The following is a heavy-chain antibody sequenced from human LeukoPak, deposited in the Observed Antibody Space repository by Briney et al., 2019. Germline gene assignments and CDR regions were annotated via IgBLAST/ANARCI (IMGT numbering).Heavy chain of an antibody. CDR2: IYYSGST. D-gene: IGHD6-13*01. CDR1: GGSISSYY. CDR3: AGHVSAAAGGR. V-gene: IGHV4-59*12. J-gene: IGHJ4*02. Sequence: SETLSLTCTVSGGSISSYYWSWIRQPPGKGLEWIGYIYYSGSTNYNPSLKSRVTISVDTSKNQFSLKLNSMTAADTAVYYCAGHVSAAAGGRWGQGTLVTVSS.